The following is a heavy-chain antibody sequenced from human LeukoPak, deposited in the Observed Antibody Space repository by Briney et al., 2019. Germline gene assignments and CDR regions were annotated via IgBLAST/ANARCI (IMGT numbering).Heavy chain of an antibody. Sequence: GGSLRLSCAASGFTFSSSWMHWVRQTPGKGLVRVSRINSDESRTTYADSVKGRFTISRDNAKNTLYLQMNSLRAEDTGVYYCARSLGTGYGMDVWGQGTTVTVSS. V-gene: IGHV3-74*01. D-gene: IGHD1-14*01. CDR2: INSDESRT. J-gene: IGHJ6*02. CDR3: ARSLGTGYGMDV. CDR1: GFTFSSSW.